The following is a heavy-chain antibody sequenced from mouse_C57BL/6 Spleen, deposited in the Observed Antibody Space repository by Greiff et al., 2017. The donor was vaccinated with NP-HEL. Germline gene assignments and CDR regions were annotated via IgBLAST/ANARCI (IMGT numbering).Heavy chain of an antibody. V-gene: IGHV3-1*01. Sequence: EVMLVESGPGMVKPSQSLSLTCTVTGYSITSGYDWHWIRHFPGNKLEWMGYISYSGSPNYNPSLKSRISISHDTSKNHFFLKLNSVTTEDTATYYCARGDSSGQAWFAYWGQGTLVTVSA. CDR1: GYSITSGYD. D-gene: IGHD3-2*02. CDR3: ARGDSSGQAWFAY. J-gene: IGHJ3*01. CDR2: ISYSGSP.